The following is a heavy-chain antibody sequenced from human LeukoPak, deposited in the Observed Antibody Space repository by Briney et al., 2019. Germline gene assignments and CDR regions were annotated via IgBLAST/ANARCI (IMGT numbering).Heavy chain of an antibody. CDR3: ARGYDILTGDAFDI. CDR2: INPNSGGT. V-gene: IGHV1-2*02. Sequence: GASVKVSCKASGYTFTGYYMHWVRQAPGQGLEWMGWINPNSGGTNYAQQFQGRLTMTRDTSISTAYMELSRLRSDDTAVYYCARGYDILTGDAFDIWGQGTMVTVSS. J-gene: IGHJ3*02. D-gene: IGHD3-9*01. CDR1: GYTFTGYY.